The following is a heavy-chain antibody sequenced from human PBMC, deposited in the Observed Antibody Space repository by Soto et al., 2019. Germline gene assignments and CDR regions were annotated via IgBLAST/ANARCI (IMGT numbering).Heavy chain of an antibody. CDR3: ARGGSLNWYFDL. V-gene: IGHV3-74*01. CDR2: INSDGSST. CDR1: GFTFSSYW. D-gene: IGHD1-26*01. Sequence: EVQLVESGGGLVQPGGSLRLSCAASGFTFSSYWMHWVRQAPGKGLVWVSRINSDGSSTSDADSVKGRFTISRDNATNTLYLQMNSLRAEDTAVYYCARGGSLNWYFDLWGRGPLVTVSS. J-gene: IGHJ2*01.